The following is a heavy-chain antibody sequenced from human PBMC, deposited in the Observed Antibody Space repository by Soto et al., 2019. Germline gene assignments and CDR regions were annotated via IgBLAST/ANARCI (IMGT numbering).Heavy chain of an antibody. CDR3: AREGLTGTASGHVGMDV. V-gene: IGHV1-69*01. CDR2: IIPIFGTA. J-gene: IGHJ6*02. Sequence: QVQLVQSGAEVKKPGSSVKVSCKASGGTFSSYAISWVRQAPGQGLEWMGGIIPIFGTANYAQKFQGRVTITADESTSTAYMELSSLRSEDTAVYYCAREGLTGTASGHVGMDVWGQGTTVTVSS. D-gene: IGHD1-7*01. CDR1: GGTFSSYA.